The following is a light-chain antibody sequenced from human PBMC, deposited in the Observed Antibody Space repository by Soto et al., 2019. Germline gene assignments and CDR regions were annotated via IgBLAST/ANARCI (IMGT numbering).Light chain of an antibody. Sequence: QSALTQPASVSGSPGQSITISSTGISSDVGSYNLVSWYQQHPGKAPKVMIYEGSKRPSGVSNRFSGSRPGNTASLTISGLQAEDEAHYYCSSYAGRSTHVVFGGGTKLTVL. CDR3: SSYAGRSTHVV. CDR2: EGS. CDR1: SSDVGSYNL. J-gene: IGLJ2*01. V-gene: IGLV2-23*01.